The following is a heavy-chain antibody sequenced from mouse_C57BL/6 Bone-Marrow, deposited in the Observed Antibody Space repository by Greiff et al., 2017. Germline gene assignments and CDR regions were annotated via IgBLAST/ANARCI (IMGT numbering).Heavy chain of an antibody. CDR2: ISNLAYSI. CDR3: ARQGYYGRRDRWYFDV. V-gene: IGHV5-15*01. Sequence: EVKLMESGGGLVQPGGSLKLSCAASGFTFSDYGMAWVRQAPRKGPEWVAFISNLAYSIYYADTVTGRFTISRENAKNTLYLEMSSLRSEDTAMYYCARQGYYGRRDRWYFDVWGTGTTVTVSS. D-gene: IGHD1-1*01. J-gene: IGHJ1*03. CDR1: GFTFSDYG.